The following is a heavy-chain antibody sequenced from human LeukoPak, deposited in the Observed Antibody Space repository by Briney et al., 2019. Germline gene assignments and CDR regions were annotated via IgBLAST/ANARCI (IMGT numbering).Heavy chain of an antibody. CDR1: GFTSSSYS. J-gene: IGHJ5*02. CDR2: ISSSSSYI. Sequence: GASQRLSYAASGFTSSSYSMNWVRQAGGEGLEWVSSISSSSSYICYEDSVNGQFRISIDKAKHSLYLQMNSLRAEDTDVYYCARAAGIFSGSCDDFLYHWGQGTLVTVSS. CDR3: ARAAGIFSGSCDDFLYH. D-gene: IGHD1-26*01. V-gene: IGHV3-21*01.